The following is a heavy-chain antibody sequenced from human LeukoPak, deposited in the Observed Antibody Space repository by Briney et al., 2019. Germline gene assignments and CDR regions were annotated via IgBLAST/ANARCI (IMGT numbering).Heavy chain of an antibody. CDR1: GYTFTSYG. CDR2: ISAYNGNT. CDR3: AGGSSSSPWGSWFDP. D-gene: IGHD6-13*01. V-gene: IGHV1-18*01. J-gene: IGHJ5*02. Sequence: ASVKVSCKASGYTFTSYGFNWVRQAPGQGLEWMGWISAYNGNTNSAQNLQGRVTMTTDTSTSTAYMELRSLRSDDTAVYYCAGGSSSSPWGSWFDPWGQGTLVTVSS.